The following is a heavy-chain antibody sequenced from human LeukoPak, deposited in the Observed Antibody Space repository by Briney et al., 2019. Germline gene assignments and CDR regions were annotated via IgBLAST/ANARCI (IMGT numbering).Heavy chain of an antibody. CDR1: GFTFDDYT. D-gene: IGHD3-10*01. V-gene: IGHV3-43*01. CDR2: ISWDGGST. Sequence: GGSLRPSCAASGFTFDDYTMHWVRQAPGKGLEWVSLISWDGGSTYYADSVKGRFTISRDNSKNSLYLQMNSLRTEDTALYYCAKDISAGSHYGSGTAFDYWGQGTLVTVSS. CDR3: AKDISAGSHYGSGTAFDY. J-gene: IGHJ4*02.